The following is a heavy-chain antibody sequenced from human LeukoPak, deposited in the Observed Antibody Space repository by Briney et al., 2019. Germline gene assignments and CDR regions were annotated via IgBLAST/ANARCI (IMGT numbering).Heavy chain of an antibody. Sequence: GESLRLSCAASGFTFSDYSMNWVRQALGKGLEWVSYITTSSDTKYYADSVKGQFTISRDNAKNSLYLQMNSLRAEDTAVYYCARPHPNNYDSSGYYSWNDYWGQGTLVTVSS. CDR2: ITTSSDTK. D-gene: IGHD3-22*01. CDR1: GFTFSDYS. CDR3: ARPHPNNYDSSGYYSWNDY. J-gene: IGHJ4*02. V-gene: IGHV3-48*01.